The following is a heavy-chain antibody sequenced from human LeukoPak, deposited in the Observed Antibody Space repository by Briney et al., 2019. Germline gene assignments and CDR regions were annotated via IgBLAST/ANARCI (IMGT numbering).Heavy chain of an antibody. CDR3: GRGGFDNNAVAGHYSFDY. CDR1: GGSFSGYY. J-gene: IGHJ4*02. V-gene: IGHV4-34*12. D-gene: IGHD6-19*01. Sequence: SETLSLTCAVYGGSFSGYYWSGIRRPPGRGVEWIGEIIHSGSTKYNPSLKSRVTISVETSRNHFSLRLGSVTAADTALYFCGRGGFDNNAVAGHYSFDYWGQGTLVTLSS. CDR2: IIHSGST.